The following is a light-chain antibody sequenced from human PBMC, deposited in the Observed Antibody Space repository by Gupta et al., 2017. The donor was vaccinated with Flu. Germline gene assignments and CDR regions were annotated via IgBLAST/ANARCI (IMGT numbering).Light chain of an antibody. V-gene: IGKV1D-16*01. CDR3: QQYDIYPIT. CDR2: AAS. Sequence: DIQLTQSPSSLSASVGDRVTITCRASQGISTWLAWYQQIPGKAPKSLIYAASNLQSGVPSRFSGSGSGTDFTLTIRSLQPEDFATYYCQQYDIYPITFGQGTRL. J-gene: IGKJ5*01. CDR1: QGISTW.